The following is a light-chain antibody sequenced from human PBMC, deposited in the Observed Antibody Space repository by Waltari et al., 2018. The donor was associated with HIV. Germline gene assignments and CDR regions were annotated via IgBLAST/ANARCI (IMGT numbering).Light chain of an antibody. V-gene: IGLV7-46*01. Sequence: QAVVTQEPSLTVSPGGTVTLTCDSSTGGVTSGHYPYWFQQKPGQAPRALVYDTSNKHSWTPARFSGSLLGGKAALTLSGAQPEDEADYYCSVSYLGAYVVFGGGTKLAVL. CDR3: SVSYLGAYVV. CDR1: TGGVTSGHY. CDR2: DTS. J-gene: IGLJ2*01.